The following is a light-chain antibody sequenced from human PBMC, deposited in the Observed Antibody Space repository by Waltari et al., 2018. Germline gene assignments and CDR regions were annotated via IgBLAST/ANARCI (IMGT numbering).Light chain of an antibody. V-gene: IGLV2-14*01. Sequence: QSALTQSASVSGSPGQSITISCTGTSSDFAVFNYVSWYQQHQGKAPQLLIYDVSKRPSGVSNRFSGSKSGNTASLTISGLQAEDEADYYCSSYTSTWVFGGGTKLTVL. CDR2: DVS. CDR1: SSDFAVFNY. CDR3: SSYTSTWV. J-gene: IGLJ3*02.